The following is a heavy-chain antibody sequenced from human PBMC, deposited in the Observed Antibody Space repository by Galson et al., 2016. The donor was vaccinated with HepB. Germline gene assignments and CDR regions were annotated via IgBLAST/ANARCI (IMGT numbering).Heavy chain of an antibody. D-gene: IGHD2-8*01. CDR2: IFPDDSDT. J-gene: IGHJ4*01. V-gene: IGHV5-51*01. CDR3: ARRGFNNGLDY. Sequence: QSGAEVKEPGESLRISCETSGYDFASLWIAWVRQKPGKGLEWMGMIFPDDSDTKYNPPFQGLAIISADKSINTTFLQWSSLKASDTAMYYCARRGFNNGLDYWGQGTPVSVS. CDR1: GYDFASLW.